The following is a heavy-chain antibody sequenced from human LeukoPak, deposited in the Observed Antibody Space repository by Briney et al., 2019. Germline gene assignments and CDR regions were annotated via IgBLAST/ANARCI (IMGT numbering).Heavy chain of an antibody. Sequence: GGSLRLSCAASGFTFSSYWMSWVRQAPGKGLEWVANMKQDGSEKYYVDSVKGRFTISRDNAKNSLYLQMNSLRAEDTAVYYCAELGITMIGGVWGKGTTVTISS. CDR2: MKQDGSEK. CDR3: AELGITMIGGV. J-gene: IGHJ6*04. D-gene: IGHD3-10*02. V-gene: IGHV3-7*01. CDR1: GFTFSSYW.